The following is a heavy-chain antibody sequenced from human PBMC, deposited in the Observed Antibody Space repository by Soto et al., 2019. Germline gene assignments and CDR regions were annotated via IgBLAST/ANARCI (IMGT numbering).Heavy chain of an antibody. CDR3: AKDLSSGRPLWYDSSGPSDY. V-gene: IGHV3-23*01. J-gene: IGHJ4*02. CDR1: GFTFSSYA. Sequence: GGSLRLSCAASGFTFSSYAMSWVRQAPGKGLEWVSTLSGSGGSTSYADSVKGRFTISRDNSKNTLYLQMNSLRAEDTAVYYCAKDLSSGRPLWYDSSGPSDYWGQGTLVTVSS. D-gene: IGHD3-22*01. CDR2: LSGSGGST.